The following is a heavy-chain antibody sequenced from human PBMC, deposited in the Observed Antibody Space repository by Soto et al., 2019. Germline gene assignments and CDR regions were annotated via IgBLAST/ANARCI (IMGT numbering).Heavy chain of an antibody. V-gene: IGHV2-5*02. CDR2: IYWDDDK. CDR3: AHGGFGILASYPRFDY. J-gene: IGHJ4*02. CDR1: GFSLSTSGVG. D-gene: IGHD3-9*01. Sequence: QITLKESGPALLKPTQTLTLTCTFSGFSLSTSGVGVGWIRQPPGKALEWLALIYWDDDKRYSPSLESRLTITKDASKNRVGPTMSHPDPVDTATSSCAHGGFGILASYPRFDYWGQGTLVTVSS.